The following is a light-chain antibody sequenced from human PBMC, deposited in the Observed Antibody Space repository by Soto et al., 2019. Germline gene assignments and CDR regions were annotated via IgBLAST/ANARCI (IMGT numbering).Light chain of an antibody. CDR2: SSS. CDR3: QQGRTSPFS. J-gene: IGKJ3*01. Sequence: DIQMTQSPSFVSASVGDRVTLTCRARQYISTWLAWYQQRLGEAPRLLIFSSSTLKNGIPARFSGSGSGTDFTLTISGLQPEDFATYYCQQGRTSPFSFGPGTKV. CDR1: QYISTW. V-gene: IGKV1D-12*01.